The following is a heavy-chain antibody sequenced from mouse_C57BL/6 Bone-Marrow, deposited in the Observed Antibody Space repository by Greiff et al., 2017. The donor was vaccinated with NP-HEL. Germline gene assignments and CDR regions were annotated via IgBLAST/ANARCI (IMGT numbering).Heavy chain of an antibody. J-gene: IGHJ3*01. CDR1: GYTFTTYW. CDR3: ARKAYYGRSYEFAY. CDR2: IDPSDSYT. V-gene: IGHV1-50*01. Sequence: QVQLQQPGAELVKPGASVKLSCKASGYTFTTYWMQWVNQRPGQGLEWIGEIDPSDSYTNYNQKFKGQATLTVDTSSSTAYMQLSSLTSEDSAVYYCARKAYYGRSYEFAYWGQGTRVTVSA. D-gene: IGHD1-1*01.